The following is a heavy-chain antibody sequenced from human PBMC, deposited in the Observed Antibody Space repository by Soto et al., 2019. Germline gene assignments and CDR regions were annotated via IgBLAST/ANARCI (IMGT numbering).Heavy chain of an antibody. CDR2: ISYDGSNK. CDR1: GFTFSSYS. CDR3: ARDVTGNDYSSSWYGAFDI. Sequence: PGGSLRLSCAASGFTFSSYSMHWVRQAPGKGLKWVAVISYDGSNKFYADSVKGRFTISRDNSKNTLSLQMNSLRAEDTAVYYCARDVTGNDYSSSWYGAFDIWGQGTMVTVSS. J-gene: IGHJ3*02. D-gene: IGHD6-13*01. V-gene: IGHV3-30-3*01.